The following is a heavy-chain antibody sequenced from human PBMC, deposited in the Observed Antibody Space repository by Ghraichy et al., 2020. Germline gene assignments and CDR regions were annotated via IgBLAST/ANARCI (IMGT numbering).Heavy chain of an antibody. Sequence: GGSLRLSCAASGFTFDDYAMHWVRQAPGKGLEWVSLISWDGGSTYYADSVKGRFTISRDNSKNSLYLQMNSLRAEDTALYYCAKDASGSYSTFDYWGQGTLVTVSS. CDR3: AKDASGSYSTFDY. CDR1: GFTFDDYA. J-gene: IGHJ4*02. CDR2: ISWDGGST. V-gene: IGHV3-43D*03. D-gene: IGHD1-26*01.